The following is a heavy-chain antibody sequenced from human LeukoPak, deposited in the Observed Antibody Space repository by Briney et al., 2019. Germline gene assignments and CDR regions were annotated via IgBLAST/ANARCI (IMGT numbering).Heavy chain of an antibody. Sequence: PGGSLRLSCLASGFSFADHAMTWVRQAPGKGLEWVSFISSKAYGETTEYAASVKGRFTISRDDPKRITYLQMNSLKTEDTAVYYCVRSGSTSWNYMDVWGKGTTVTISS. V-gene: IGHV3-49*04. CDR2: ISSKAYGETT. CDR1: GFSFADHA. J-gene: IGHJ6*03. D-gene: IGHD2-2*01. CDR3: VRSGSTSWNYMDV.